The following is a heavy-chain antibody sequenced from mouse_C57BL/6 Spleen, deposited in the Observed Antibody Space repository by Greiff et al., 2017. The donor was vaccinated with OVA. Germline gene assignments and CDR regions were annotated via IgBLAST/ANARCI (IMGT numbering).Heavy chain of an antibody. V-gene: IGHV1-81*01. CDR2: IYPRSGNT. CDR3: AVRLFDY. CDR1: GYTFTSYG. D-gene: IGHD2-2*01. Sequence: QVQLQQSGAELARPGASVKLSCKASGYTFTSYGISWVKQRTGQGLEWSGEIYPRSGNTEYNEKIKGKATLTADKSSSTAYMELRSLTSEDSAVYFRAVRLFDYWGQGTLVTVSA. J-gene: IGHJ3*01.